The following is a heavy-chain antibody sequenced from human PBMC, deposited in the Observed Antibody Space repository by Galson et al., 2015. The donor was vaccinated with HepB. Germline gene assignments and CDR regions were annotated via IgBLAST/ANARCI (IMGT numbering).Heavy chain of an antibody. D-gene: IGHD3-10*01. J-gene: IGHJ4*02. CDR3: ASDLDGSGSFYKMLAY. Sequence: SLRLSCAASGFTFSRHAFHWVRQAPGKGLQWLSLISSDINTKNYADSVKGRFSVSRDNSRDTVYLQMNGLRPEDTAVYFCASDLDGSGSFYKMLAYWGQGIMVTVSS. V-gene: IGHV3-30*04. CDR1: GFTFSRHA. CDR2: ISSDINTK.